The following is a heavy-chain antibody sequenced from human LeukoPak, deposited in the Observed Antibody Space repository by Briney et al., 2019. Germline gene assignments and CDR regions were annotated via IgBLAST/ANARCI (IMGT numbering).Heavy chain of an antibody. V-gene: IGHV1-46*01. CDR3: ARLRFLEWPKAPYNWFDP. CDR2: INPSDGST. J-gene: IGHJ5*02. D-gene: IGHD3-3*01. CDR1: GYTFTSYY. Sequence: ASVKVSCKASGYTFTSYYMHWVRQAPGQGLEWMGIINPSDGSTSYAQKFQGRVTMTRDTSTSTVYMELSSLRSEDTAVYYCARLRFLEWPKAPYNWFDPWGQGTLVTVSS.